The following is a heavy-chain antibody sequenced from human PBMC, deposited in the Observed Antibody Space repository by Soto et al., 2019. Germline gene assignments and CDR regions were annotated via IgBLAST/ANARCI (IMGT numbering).Heavy chain of an antibody. V-gene: IGHV4-34*01. Sequence: SETLSLTCAVYGGSFSGYYWSWIRQPPGKGLEWIGEINHSGSTNYNPSLKSRVTISVDTSKNQFSLKLSSVTAADTAVYYCARGTAGGAARGMDVWGQGTTVTVSS. CDR3: ARGTAGGAARGMDV. D-gene: IGHD3-16*01. CDR1: GGSFSGYY. J-gene: IGHJ6*02. CDR2: INHSGST.